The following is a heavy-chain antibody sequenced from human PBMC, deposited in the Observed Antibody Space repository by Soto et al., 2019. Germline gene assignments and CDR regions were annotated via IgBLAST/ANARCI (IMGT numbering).Heavy chain of an antibody. CDR3: ARVSIVATTLFDY. D-gene: IGHD5-12*01. V-gene: IGHV1-69*02. J-gene: IGHJ4*02. CDR1: GGTFSSYT. CDR2: IIPILGIV. Sequence: QVQLVQSGAEVKKPGSSVKVSCKASGGTFSSYTISWVRQAPGQGLEWMGRIIPILGIVNYAQKFQGRVTITADESTSTAYMELSSLRSEDTAVYYCARVSIVATTLFDYWGQGTLVTVSS.